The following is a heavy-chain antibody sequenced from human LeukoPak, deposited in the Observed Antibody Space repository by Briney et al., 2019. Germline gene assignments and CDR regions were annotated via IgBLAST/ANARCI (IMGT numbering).Heavy chain of an antibody. D-gene: IGHD3-22*01. J-gene: IGHJ4*02. CDR1: GGSISGYY. CDR3: ARRRPYYYDSSGYFFDY. CDR2: IYGSGSS. V-gene: IGHV4-59*07. Sequence: SDSLYLTCTVSGGSISGYYWRWMRQPRGQGLEWMGYIYGSGSSNYDPAIESRRTISVDTAKNQFSLKLSSVAAADTAVYYCARRRPYYYDSSGYFFDYWGQGTLVTVSS.